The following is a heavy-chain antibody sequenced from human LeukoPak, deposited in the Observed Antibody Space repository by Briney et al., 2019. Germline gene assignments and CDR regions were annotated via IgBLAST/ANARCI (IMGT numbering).Heavy chain of an antibody. Sequence: NPSETLSLTCAVYGGSFSGYYWSWIRQPPGKGLEWIGEINHSGSTNYNPSLKSRVTISVDTSKNQFSLKLSSVTAADTAVYYCARPRYNWSKGGAFDIWGQGTMVTVSS. CDR1: GGSFSGYY. CDR3: ARPRYNWSKGGAFDI. J-gene: IGHJ3*02. V-gene: IGHV4-34*01. D-gene: IGHD1/OR15-1a*01. CDR2: INHSGST.